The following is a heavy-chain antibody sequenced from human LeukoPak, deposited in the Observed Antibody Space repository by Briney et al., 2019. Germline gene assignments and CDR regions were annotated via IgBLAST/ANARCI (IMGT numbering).Heavy chain of an antibody. CDR1: GFTFSSYG. J-gene: IGHJ4*02. CDR3: ARSTSSEYDIYHFDY. D-gene: IGHD3-9*01. Sequence: GRSLRLSCAASGFTFSSYGMHWIRQAPGKGLEWVAVIWYDGNNKYYADSVKGRFTISRDNSKNTLYLQMNSLRAEDTAVYYCARSTSSEYDIYHFDYWGQGTLVTVSS. V-gene: IGHV3-33*01. CDR2: IWYDGNNK.